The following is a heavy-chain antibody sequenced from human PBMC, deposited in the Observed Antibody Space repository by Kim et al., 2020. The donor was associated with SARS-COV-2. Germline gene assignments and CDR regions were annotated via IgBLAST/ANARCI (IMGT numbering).Heavy chain of an antibody. Sequence: YNPSLKSRVTISVDTSKNQFSLKLSSVTAADTAVYYCAREGNYYDSSVDYWGQGTLVTVSS. V-gene: IGHV4-59*01. J-gene: IGHJ4*02. D-gene: IGHD3-22*01. CDR3: AREGNYYDSSVDY.